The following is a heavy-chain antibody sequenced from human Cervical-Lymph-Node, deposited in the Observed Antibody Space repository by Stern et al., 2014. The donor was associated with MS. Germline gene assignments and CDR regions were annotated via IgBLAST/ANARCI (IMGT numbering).Heavy chain of an antibody. CDR1: GFTFSFYG. J-gene: IGHJ3*02. CDR2: ISYDGTHE. V-gene: IGHV3-30*18. CDR3: AKELDDNDI. D-gene: IGHD1-1*01. Sequence: QVQLVQSGGGVVQPGRSLRLSCAASGFTFSFYGMHWVRQAPGKGLEWVSLISYDGTHEYYADSVKGRFTISRDNSKNTLYLQMNSLRIEDTAMYYCAKELDDNDIWGQGTMVTGSS.